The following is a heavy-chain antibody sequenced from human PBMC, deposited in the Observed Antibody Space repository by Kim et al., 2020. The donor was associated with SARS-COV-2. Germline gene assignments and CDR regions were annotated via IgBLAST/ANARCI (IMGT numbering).Heavy chain of an antibody. CDR3: AKWGDYYDSSVSGMDV. J-gene: IGHJ6*02. CDR1: GFTFSSYG. Sequence: GGSLRLSCAASGFTFSSYGMHWVRQAPGKGLEWVAVISYDGSNKYYADSVKGRFTISRDNSKNTLYLQMNSLRAEDTAVYYCAKWGDYYDSSVSGMDVWGQGTTVTVSS. CDR2: ISYDGSNK. D-gene: IGHD3-22*01. V-gene: IGHV3-30*18.